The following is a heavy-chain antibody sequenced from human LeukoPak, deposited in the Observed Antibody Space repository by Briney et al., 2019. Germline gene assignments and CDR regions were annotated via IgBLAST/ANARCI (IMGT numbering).Heavy chain of an antibody. CDR2: TRNKANSYTT. Sequence: GGSLRLSCAASGFTFSDHYMDWVRQAPGKGLEWVGRTRNKANSYTTEYAASVKGRFTISRDDSKNSLDLQMNRLETEDTAVYYCARGGSTSRWRSFDYWGRGTLVTVSS. J-gene: IGHJ4*02. V-gene: IGHV3-72*01. CDR1: GFTFSDHY. CDR3: ARGGSTSRWRSFDY. D-gene: IGHD6-19*01.